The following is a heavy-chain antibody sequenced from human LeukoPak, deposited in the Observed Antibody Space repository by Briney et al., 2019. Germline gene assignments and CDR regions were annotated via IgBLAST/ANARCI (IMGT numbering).Heavy chain of an antibody. CDR3: AKEGTPQVSTWYDL. V-gene: IGHV3-30*18. D-gene: IGHD3-10*01. CDR2: ISYEGGTQ. Sequence: PGGSLRLSCAASGVTLSPYGMHWVRQAPGKGLEWVAVISYEGGTQHYADSVKGRFIISRDNPRNTLYLQMNILRTEDTAVYYCAKEGTPQVSTWYDLWGQGTRSSSPQ. J-gene: IGHJ5*02. CDR1: GVTLSPYG.